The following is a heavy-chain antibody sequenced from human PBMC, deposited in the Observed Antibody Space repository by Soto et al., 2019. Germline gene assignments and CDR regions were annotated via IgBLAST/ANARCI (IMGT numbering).Heavy chain of an antibody. CDR1: GYTFTSYG. CDR3: ARVLRGADNYYYYGMDV. CDR2: ISAYNGNT. Sequence: ASVKVSCKASGYTFTSYGISWVRQTPGQGLEWMGWISAYNGNTNYAQKLQGRVTMTTDTSTSTAYMELRSLRSDDTAVYYCARVLRGADNYYYYGMDVWGQGTTVTVSS. D-gene: IGHD3-10*01. J-gene: IGHJ6*02. V-gene: IGHV1-18*01.